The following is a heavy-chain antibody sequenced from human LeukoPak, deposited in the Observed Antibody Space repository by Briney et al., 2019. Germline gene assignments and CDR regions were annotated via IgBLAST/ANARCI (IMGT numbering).Heavy chain of an antibody. CDR3: ATYYYGSGSYYLNNWFDP. Sequence: ASVKVSCKVSGYTLTELPMHWVRQAPGKGLEWMGGFDPEDGETIYAQKFQGRVTMTEDTSTDTAYMELSSLRSEDTAVYYCATYYYGSGSYYLNNWFDPWGQGTLVTVSS. J-gene: IGHJ5*02. CDR1: GYTLTELP. V-gene: IGHV1-24*01. D-gene: IGHD3-10*01. CDR2: FDPEDGET.